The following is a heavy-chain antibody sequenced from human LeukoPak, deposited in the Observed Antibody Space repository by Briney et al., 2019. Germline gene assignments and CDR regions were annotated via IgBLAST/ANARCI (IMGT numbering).Heavy chain of an antibody. Sequence: PSETLSLTCTVSGGSISSYYWSWIRQPAGKGLEWIGRIYTSGSTNYNPSLKSRVTMSVDTSKNQFSLKLSSVTAADTAVYYCASYRIVGATTVPNYFDYWGQGTLVTVSS. CDR3: ASYRIVGATTVPNYFDY. J-gene: IGHJ4*02. D-gene: IGHD1-26*01. CDR1: GGSISSYY. CDR2: IYTSGST. V-gene: IGHV4-4*07.